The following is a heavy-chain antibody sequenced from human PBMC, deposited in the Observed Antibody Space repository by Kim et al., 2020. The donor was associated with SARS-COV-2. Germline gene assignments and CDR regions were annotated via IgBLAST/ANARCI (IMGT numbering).Heavy chain of an antibody. Sequence: GGSLRLSCAASGFTFSSYEMNWVRQAPGKGLEWVSYISSSGSTIYYADSVKGRFTISRDNAKNSLYLQMNSLRAEDTAVYYCARAIRVLLLFGEQYSYMDVWGKGTMVTVSS. V-gene: IGHV3-48*03. CDR3: ARAIRVLLLFGEQYSYMDV. D-gene: IGHD3-10*01. CDR2: ISSSGSTI. J-gene: IGHJ6*03. CDR1: GFTFSSYE.